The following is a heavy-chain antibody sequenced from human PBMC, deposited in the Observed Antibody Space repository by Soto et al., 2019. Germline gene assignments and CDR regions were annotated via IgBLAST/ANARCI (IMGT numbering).Heavy chain of an antibody. Sequence: EVQLVESGGGLVQPGGSLRLSCAASGFTFSRYWMDWVRQAPGKGLMWVSRISSDGSTSSADSVKGRFTISSYNAKNTLYLQMDRLGAEDPAESYCANEGSSRAGRRGGAYIYSIAVWGKGTTVTVSS. J-gene: IGHJ6*03. CDR1: GFTFSRYW. D-gene: IGHD6-6*01. V-gene: IGHV3-74*01. CDR2: ISSDGST. CDR3: ANEGSSRAGRRGGAYIYSIAV.